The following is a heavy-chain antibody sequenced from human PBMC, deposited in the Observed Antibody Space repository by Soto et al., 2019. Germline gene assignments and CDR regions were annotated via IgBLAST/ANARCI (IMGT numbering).Heavy chain of an antibody. CDR2: IYSGRST. CDR1: GFAASGHY. D-gene: IGHD2-21*02. Sequence: EVQLVESGGGLVQPGGSLRLSCVASGFAASGHYMNWVRQSPDQGLEWVSVIYSGRSTYYADSVKGRFTISRDDSKNTLYLQMGSLRSEDTAVYYCARANDFNAFDMWGRGAVVTVSS. J-gene: IGHJ3*02. V-gene: IGHV3-53*04. CDR3: ARANDFNAFDM.